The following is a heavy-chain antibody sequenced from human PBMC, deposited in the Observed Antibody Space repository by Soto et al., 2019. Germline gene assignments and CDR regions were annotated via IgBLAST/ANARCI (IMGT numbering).Heavy chain of an antibody. D-gene: IGHD2-8*01. CDR3: ARVPTGKYGVWNY. CDR1: GFSFSSYW. Sequence: EEQLVESGGGLVQPGGSLRLSCVAYGFSFSSYWMHWVRQVPGKGLVWVSRISPGGSITTYADSVKGRFTISRDNAKNTLYLQMNSLRGDDAAVYYCARVPTGKYGVWNYWGQGTLVTVSS. CDR2: ISPGGSIT. V-gene: IGHV3-74*01. J-gene: IGHJ4*02.